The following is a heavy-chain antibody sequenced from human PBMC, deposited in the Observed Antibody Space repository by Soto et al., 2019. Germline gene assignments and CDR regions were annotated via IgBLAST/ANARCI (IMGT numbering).Heavy chain of an antibody. J-gene: IGHJ2*01. Sequence: QVHLQQWGAGLLKPSETLSLTCAVYGGSFSGYYWSWIRQPPGKGLEWIGEINHSGSTNYNPSLKSRVSISVGTSNNQFSLKLSSVTAADTAVYYCARGRGDGYNQHWYFDLWGRGILVTVSS. V-gene: IGHV4-34*01. CDR2: INHSGST. CDR1: GGSFSGYY. CDR3: ARGRGDGYNQHWYFDL. D-gene: IGHD3-10*01.